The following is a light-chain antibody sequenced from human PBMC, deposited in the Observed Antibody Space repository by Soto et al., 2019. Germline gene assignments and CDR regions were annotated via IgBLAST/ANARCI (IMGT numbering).Light chain of an antibody. Sequence: AIQMTQFPSSLAASVDDRVTITCRASQDISSNLGWYQQRPGKAPKILIYATSSLQSGVPSRFSGSGSGTDFTLTISSLQPEDFATYYCLQDYSYPLTFGGGTKVDNK. CDR2: ATS. CDR3: LQDYSYPLT. V-gene: IGKV1-6*02. CDR1: QDISSN. J-gene: IGKJ4*01.